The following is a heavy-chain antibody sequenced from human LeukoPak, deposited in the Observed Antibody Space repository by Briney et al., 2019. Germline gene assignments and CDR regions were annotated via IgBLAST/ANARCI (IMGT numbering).Heavy chain of an antibody. CDR2: VYNGGST. J-gene: IGHJ4*02. D-gene: IGHD5-12*01. CDR3: ARDPRGYPDY. CDR1: GFTVSSNY. V-gene: IGHV3-66*01. Sequence: GGSLRLSCAASGFTVSSNYMSWVRQAPGKGLEWVSSVYNGGSTYYADSAKGRFTMSRDNSKNTLYLQMNSLRAEDTAVYYCARDPRGYPDYWGQGTLVTVSS.